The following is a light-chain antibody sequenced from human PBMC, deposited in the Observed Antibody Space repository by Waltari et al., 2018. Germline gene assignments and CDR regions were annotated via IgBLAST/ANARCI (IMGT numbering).Light chain of an antibody. CDR1: QSISNC. CDR3: QQSYTSPQYT. CDR2: AAS. J-gene: IGKJ2*01. V-gene: IGKV1-39*01. Sequence: DIQMTQSPSSLSASVGDRVTITCRASQSISNCLNLSHQRPGKAPQLLIFAASSLQTGVPSRFSGSGSGTDFTLTISSLQPEDFATYYCQQSYTSPQYTFGQGTKLDIK.